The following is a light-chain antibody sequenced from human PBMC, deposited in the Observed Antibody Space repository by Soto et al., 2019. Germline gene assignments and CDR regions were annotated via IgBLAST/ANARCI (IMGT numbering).Light chain of an antibody. J-gene: IGLJ3*02. CDR3: AAWDDSLNGWV. CDR1: SSNIGSNT. CDR2: SNN. Sequence: QSVLTQPPSASGTPGQRVTISCSGSSSNIGSNTVNWYQQLPGTAPKLLIVSNNQRPSGVTDRFSGSKSGTSASLASSGLESEDEADYYCAAWDDSLNGWVFCGGTKVTVL. V-gene: IGLV1-44*01.